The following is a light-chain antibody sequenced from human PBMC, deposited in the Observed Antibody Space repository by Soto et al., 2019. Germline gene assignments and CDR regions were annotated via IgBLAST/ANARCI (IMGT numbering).Light chain of an antibody. Sequence: QSALTQPPSASGSPGQSVTISCTGTRSDVGTYNYVSWYQQHPGKAPKLINYEVSKRPSGVPDRFSGSKSGNTASLTVSGLQAEDEADYYCSSYAGRNNFYVFGTGTKLTVL. CDR3: SSYAGRNNFYV. CDR2: EVS. CDR1: RSDVGTYNY. J-gene: IGLJ1*01. V-gene: IGLV2-8*01.